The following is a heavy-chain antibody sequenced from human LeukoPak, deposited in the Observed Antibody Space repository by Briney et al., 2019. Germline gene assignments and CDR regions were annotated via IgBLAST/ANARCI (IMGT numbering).Heavy chain of an antibody. Sequence: PSETLSLTCTVSGSSISSYYWSWIRQPPGKGLEWIGYIYYSGSTNYNPSLKSRVTISVDTSKNQFSLKLSSVTAADTAVYYCARQLWFDYWGQGTLVTVSS. V-gene: IGHV4-59*01. CDR1: GSSISSYY. D-gene: IGHD5-18*01. CDR2: IYYSGST. CDR3: ARQLWFDY. J-gene: IGHJ4*02.